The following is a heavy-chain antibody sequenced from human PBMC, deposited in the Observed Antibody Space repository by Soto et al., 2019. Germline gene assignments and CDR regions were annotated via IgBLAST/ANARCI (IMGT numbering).Heavy chain of an antibody. CDR1: GGSISSYY. D-gene: IGHD6-19*01. CDR3: ARFPEVAGPFDY. Sequence: ETLSLTCTVSGGSISSYYWSWIRQPPGKGLEWIGYIYYSGSTNYNPSLKSRVTISVDTSKNQFSLKLSSVTAADTAVYYCARFPEVAGPFDYWGQGTLVTVSS. CDR2: IYYSGST. J-gene: IGHJ4*02. V-gene: IGHV4-59*01.